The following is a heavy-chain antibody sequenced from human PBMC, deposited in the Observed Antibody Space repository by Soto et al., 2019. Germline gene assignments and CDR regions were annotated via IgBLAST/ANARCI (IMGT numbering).Heavy chain of an antibody. D-gene: IGHD1-7*01. CDR3: ARARIVVSGTIVGF. CDR1: GGSFSGYY. CDR2: INHSGST. J-gene: IGHJ4*02. V-gene: IGHV4-34*01. Sequence: SETLSLTCAVYGGSFSGYYWSWIRQPPGKGLEWIGEINHSGSTNYNPSLKSRVTISVDTSKNQFSLKLTSVTAADTAVYYCARARIVVSGTIVGFWGLGTLVTVSS.